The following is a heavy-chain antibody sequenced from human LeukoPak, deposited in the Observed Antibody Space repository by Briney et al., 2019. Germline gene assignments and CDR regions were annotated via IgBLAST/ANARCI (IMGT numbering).Heavy chain of an antibody. Sequence: PSETLSLTCAVYGGSVSGYYWSWIRQPPGKGLEWIGEINHSGSTNYNPSLKSRVTISVDPSKNQVSLQLSSVTAADTAVYYCARGRGIVVGYNWFDPWGQGTLVTVSS. CDR3: ARGRGIVVGYNWFDP. J-gene: IGHJ5*02. D-gene: IGHD2-2*01. CDR1: GGSVSGYY. CDR2: INHSGST. V-gene: IGHV4-34*01.